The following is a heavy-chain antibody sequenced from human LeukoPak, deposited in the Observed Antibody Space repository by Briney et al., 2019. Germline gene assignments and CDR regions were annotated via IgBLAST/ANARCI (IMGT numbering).Heavy chain of an antibody. CDR1: GFTVSTNC. V-gene: IGHV3-53*01. CDR2: IYSGGTT. Sequence: GSLRLSCAASGFTVSTNCMIWVRQAPGKGLEWGSTIYSGGTTYYADSVMGRFTISRHNSRNTPYLQMNSLRAEDTAVYYCASEVGLPFDYWGQGTLVTVSS. D-gene: IGHD1-26*01. J-gene: IGHJ4*02. CDR3: ASEVGLPFDY.